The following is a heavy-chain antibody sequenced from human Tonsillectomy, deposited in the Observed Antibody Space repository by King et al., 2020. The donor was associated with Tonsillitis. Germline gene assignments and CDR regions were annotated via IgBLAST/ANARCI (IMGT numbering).Heavy chain of an antibody. J-gene: IGHJ6*02. CDR1: GYTFTSYD. Sequence: QLVQSGAEVRKPGASVKVSCKASGYTFTSYDINWVRRATGQGLEWMGWMNPNSGSTGYAQKFQGRVTMTRNTSISTAYMELSSLRSEDTAVYYCARVPSDTTYYYYGGMDVWGQGTTVTVSS. CDR3: ARVPSDTTYYYYGGMDV. D-gene: IGHD5-18*01. CDR2: MNPNSGST. V-gene: IGHV1-8*01.